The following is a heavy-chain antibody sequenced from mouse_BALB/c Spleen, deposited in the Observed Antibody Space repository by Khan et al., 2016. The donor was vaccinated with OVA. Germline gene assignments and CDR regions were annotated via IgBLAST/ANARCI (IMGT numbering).Heavy chain of an antibody. J-gene: IGHJ3*01. Sequence: IQLVQSGAELVRPGALVKLSCKASGFNIKDYFMVWVKQRPEQVLEWIGWIDPENGNTIYDPKFQGKASLTADTSSNTAYLQLSSLTSEDTAVYYCVRRGYGNYWFAYWGQGTLVTVSA. CDR2: IDPENGNT. D-gene: IGHD2-1*01. CDR3: VRRGYGNYWFAY. V-gene: IGHV14-1*02. CDR1: GFNIKDYF.